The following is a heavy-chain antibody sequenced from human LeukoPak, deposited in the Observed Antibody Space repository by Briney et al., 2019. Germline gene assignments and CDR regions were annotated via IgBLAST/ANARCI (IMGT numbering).Heavy chain of an antibody. Sequence: PSETLSLTCTVSGGSVTSGTYDWNWIRQPPGKALEWIGRIYSSGDTNYNASLKSRLSISLDTSKNQFSLKLSSVTAADTAVYYCAREVGYCSGGSCYSYFDYWGQGTLVTVSS. CDR3: AREVGYCSGGSCYSYFDY. CDR2: IYSSGDT. CDR1: GGSVTSGTYD. V-gene: IGHV4-61*01. D-gene: IGHD2-15*01. J-gene: IGHJ4*02.